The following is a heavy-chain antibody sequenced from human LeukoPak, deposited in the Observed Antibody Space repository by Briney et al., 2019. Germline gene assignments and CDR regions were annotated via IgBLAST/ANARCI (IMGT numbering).Heavy chain of an antibody. D-gene: IGHD5-24*01. V-gene: IGHV3-30-3*01. CDR1: GFTFSSYA. CDR3: ARELPIDGYNYSGDY. Sequence: PGRSLRHSCPASGFTFSSYALHWVRQAPGKGLEWVAVISYDGNYKAYAGSVKGRFTISRDSSKDTLYLQMNSLRVEDTAVYYCARELPIDGYNYSGDYWGQGTLVTVSS. CDR2: ISYDGNYK. J-gene: IGHJ4*02.